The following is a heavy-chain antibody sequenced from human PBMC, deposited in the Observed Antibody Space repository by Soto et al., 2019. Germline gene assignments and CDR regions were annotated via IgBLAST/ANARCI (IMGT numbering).Heavy chain of an antibody. J-gene: IGHJ4*02. CDR2: ISYDGSDQ. CDR3: AKSWSLTKNWLPDY. CDR1: GFTFNTYG. Sequence: QVQLVESGGGVVQPERSLRLSCAASGFTFNTYGMHWVRQAPGKGLEWVAVISYDGSDQYYADSVKGRFAISRDNSKNPLYLQINSLRAEDTAVYHCAKSWSLTKNWLPDYWGQGTLVTVSS. V-gene: IGHV3-30*18. D-gene: IGHD3-9*01.